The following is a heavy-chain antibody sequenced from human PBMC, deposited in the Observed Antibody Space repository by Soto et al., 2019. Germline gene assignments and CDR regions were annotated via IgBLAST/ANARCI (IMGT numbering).Heavy chain of an antibody. V-gene: IGHV1-69*13. Sequence: GASVKVSRKASGGTFSSYAISWVRQAPGQGLEWMGGIIPIFGTANYAQKFQGRVTITADESTSTAYMELSSLRSEDTAVYYCARLLEYSSSSGGRYFDYWGQGTLVTAPQ. J-gene: IGHJ4*02. CDR1: GGTFSSYA. CDR2: IIPIFGTA. D-gene: IGHD6-6*01. CDR3: ARLLEYSSSSGGRYFDY.